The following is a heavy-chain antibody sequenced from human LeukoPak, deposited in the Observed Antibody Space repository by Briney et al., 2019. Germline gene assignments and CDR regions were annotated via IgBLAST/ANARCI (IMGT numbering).Heavy chain of an antibody. CDR1: GGSISSGSYY. CDR2: IYTSGST. CDR3: ARTTVTTRPRLFDY. V-gene: IGHV4-61*02. J-gene: IGHJ4*02. D-gene: IGHD4-17*01. Sequence: SETLSLTCTVSGGSISSGSYYWSWIRQPAGKGLEWIGRIYTSGSTNYNPSLKSRVTISVDTSKNQFSLKLSSVTAADTAVYYCARTTVTTRPRLFDYWGQGTLVTVSS.